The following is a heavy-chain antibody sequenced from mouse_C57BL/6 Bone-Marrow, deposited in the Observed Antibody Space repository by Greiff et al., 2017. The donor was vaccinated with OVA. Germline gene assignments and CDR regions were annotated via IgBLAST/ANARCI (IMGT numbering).Heavy chain of an antibody. V-gene: IGHV5-12*01. CDR1: GFTFSDYY. CDR2: ISNGGGST. J-gene: IGHJ2*01. D-gene: IGHD2-5*01. CDR3: AYSNYVY. Sequence: EVHLVESGGGLVQPGGSLKLSCAASGFTFSDYYMYWVRQTPEKRLEWVAYISNGGGSTYYPDTVKGRFTISRDNAKNTLYLQMSRLKSEDTAMYYCAYSNYVYWGQGTTLTVSS.